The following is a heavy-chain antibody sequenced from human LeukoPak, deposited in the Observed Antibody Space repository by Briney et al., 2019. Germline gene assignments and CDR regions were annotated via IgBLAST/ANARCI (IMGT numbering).Heavy chain of an antibody. CDR3: ANLGPIWFGKNYYYYYGMDV. Sequence: GGPLTLSCAASGFTFTSFPMSWAAKAPGRELDGSSAFSGSSCSTYYADSVKGRFTISRDNSKNTLYLQMNRPRAADTGVYYCANLGPIWFGKNYYYYYGMDVWGQGTTVTVSS. J-gene: IGHJ6*02. CDR1: GFTFTSFP. D-gene: IGHD3-10*01. CDR2: FSGSSCST. V-gene: IGHV3-23*01.